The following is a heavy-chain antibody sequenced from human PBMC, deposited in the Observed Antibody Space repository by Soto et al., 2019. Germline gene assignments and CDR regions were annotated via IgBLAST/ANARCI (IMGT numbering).Heavy chain of an antibody. D-gene: IGHD5-18*01. J-gene: IGHJ4*02. V-gene: IGHV1-3*01. CDR3: TRGDTAMDFDY. CDR1: GYTFTSFA. Sequence: APVKVSRQGSGYTFTSFAFHLVRQAPGQRLEWMGWINAGNGNTKYSQKFQGRVTITRDTSASTAYMELSSLRSEDTAVYYCTRGDTAMDFDYWGQGTLVTVSS. CDR2: INAGNGNT.